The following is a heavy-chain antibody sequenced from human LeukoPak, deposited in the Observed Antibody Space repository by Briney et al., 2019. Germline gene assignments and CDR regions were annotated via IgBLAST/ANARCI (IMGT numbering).Heavy chain of an antibody. D-gene: IGHD6-6*01. CDR2: ISYDGSNK. V-gene: IGHV3-30*18. CDR3: AKSVREYSSSHPFDY. Sequence: GGSLRLSCAASGFTFSSYGMHWVRQAPGKGLEWVAVISYDGSNKYYADSVKGRFTTSRDNSKNTLYLQMNSLRAEDTAVYYCAKSVREYSSSHPFDYWGQGTLVTVSS. J-gene: IGHJ4*02. CDR1: GFTFSSYG.